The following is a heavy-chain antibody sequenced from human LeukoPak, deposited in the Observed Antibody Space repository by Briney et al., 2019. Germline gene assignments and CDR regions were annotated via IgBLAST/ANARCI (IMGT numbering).Heavy chain of an antibody. CDR2: TRNKANSYTT. CDR1: GFTSSDHY. D-gene: IGHD2-15*01. J-gene: IGHJ4*02. Sequence: GGSLRLSCAASGFTSSDHYMDWVRQAPGKGLEWVGRTRNKANSYTTKYAASVEGRFTISRDASKNLLYLQLNSLKSEDTAVYYCTRAGYCGAGTCYSDYYDYWGQGTIVSSSS. CDR3: TRAGYCGAGTCYSDYYDY. V-gene: IGHV3-72*01.